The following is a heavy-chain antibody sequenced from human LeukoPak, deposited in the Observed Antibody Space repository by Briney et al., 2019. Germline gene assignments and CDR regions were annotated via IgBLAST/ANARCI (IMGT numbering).Heavy chain of an antibody. CDR3: ARDGGSYGVY. CDR2: IYYSGST. V-gene: IGHV4-59*01. Sequence: PSETLSLTCTVSGGSISSYYWSWIRQPPGKGLEWIGYIYYSGSTNYNPSLKSRVTISVGTSKNQFSLKLSSVTAADTAVYYCARDGGSYGVYWGQGTLVTVSS. CDR1: GGSISSYY. J-gene: IGHJ4*02. D-gene: IGHD1-26*01.